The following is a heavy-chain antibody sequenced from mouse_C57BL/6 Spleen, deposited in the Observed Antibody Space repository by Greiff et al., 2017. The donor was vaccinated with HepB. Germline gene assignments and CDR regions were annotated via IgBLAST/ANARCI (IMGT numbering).Heavy chain of an antibody. CDR1: GFTFSNYW. V-gene: IGHV6-3*01. CDR3: TITTVVAKRYFDV. Sequence: EVQLVESGGGLVQPGGSMKLSCVASGFTFSNYWMNWVRQSPEKGLEWVAQIRLKSDNYATHYAESVKGRFTISRDDSKSSVYLQMNNLRAEDTGIYYCTITTVVAKRYFDVWGTGTTVTVSS. D-gene: IGHD1-1*01. CDR2: IRLKSDNYAT. J-gene: IGHJ1*03.